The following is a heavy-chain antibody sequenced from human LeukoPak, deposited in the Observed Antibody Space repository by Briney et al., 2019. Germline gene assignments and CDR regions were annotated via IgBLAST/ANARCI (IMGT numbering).Heavy chain of an antibody. CDR3: ARGATYYYDSSGYYLDY. V-gene: IGHV4-39*01. J-gene: IGHJ4*02. CDR2: IYYSGST. CDR1: GGSISSSSYY. D-gene: IGHD3-22*01. Sequence: SETLSLTCTVSGGSISSSSYYWGWIRQPPGKGLEWTGSIYYSGSTYYNPSLKSRVTISVGTSKNQFSLKLSSVTAADTAVYYCARGATYYYDSSGYYLDYWGQGTLVTVSS.